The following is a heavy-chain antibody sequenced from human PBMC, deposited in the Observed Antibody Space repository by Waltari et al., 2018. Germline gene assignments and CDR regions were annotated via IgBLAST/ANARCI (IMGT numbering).Heavy chain of an antibody. CDR1: GGTFSSYA. Sequence: QVQLVQSGAEVKKPGSSVKVSCKASGGTFSSYAISWVRQAPGPGLEWMGGIIPIFGTANYAQKFQGRVTITADKSTSTAYMELSSLRSEDTAVYYCARVVRYCTNGVCYGWFDPWGQGTLVTVSS. CDR3: ARVVRYCTNGVCYGWFDP. V-gene: IGHV1-69*14. J-gene: IGHJ5*02. D-gene: IGHD2-8*01. CDR2: IIPIFGTA.